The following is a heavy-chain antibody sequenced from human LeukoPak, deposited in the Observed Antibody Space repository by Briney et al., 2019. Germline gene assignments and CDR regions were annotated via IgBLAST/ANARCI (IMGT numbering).Heavy chain of an antibody. V-gene: IGHV3-9*01. CDR1: GFTFDDNS. D-gene: IGHD6-13*01. Sequence: PGRSLSLFCAASGFTFDDNSIHWARPAPGEGLECLLGIRWDTRSIRSADSVEGRFPISRDNTQNFLYLQMNSLRAEDTALYYSAKDLAAAGPLPYGMDVWGKGTTVTVS. CDR3: AKDLAAAGPLPYGMDV. CDR2: IRWDTRSI. J-gene: IGHJ6*04.